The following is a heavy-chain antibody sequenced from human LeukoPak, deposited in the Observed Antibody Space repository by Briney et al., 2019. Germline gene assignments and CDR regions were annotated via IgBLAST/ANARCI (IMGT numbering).Heavy chain of an antibody. V-gene: IGHV4-34*01. CDR2: INNSGST. D-gene: IGHD3-3*01. Sequence: SETLSLTCAVYGGSFSGYYWSWIRQPPGKGLEWIGEINNSGSTNYNPSLKSRVTISVDTSKNQFSLKLSPVTAADTAVYYCARGLGGYYSIYYYYYMDVWGKGTTVTVSS. CDR3: ARGLGGYYSIYYYYYMDV. J-gene: IGHJ6*03. CDR1: GGSFSGYY.